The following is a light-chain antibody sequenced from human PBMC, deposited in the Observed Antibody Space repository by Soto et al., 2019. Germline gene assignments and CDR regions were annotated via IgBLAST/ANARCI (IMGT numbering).Light chain of an antibody. Sequence: DIQMTQSPSSLSTSVGDRVTITCRASQSIRSYLNWNQQKPGKAHKLLIYAASSLKNGVPSRFSSSGSGTDCALTISRLHPEDFAANSCQQSYSTPFTFGKGNK. CDR3: QQSYSTPFT. CDR2: AAS. J-gene: IGKJ2*01. V-gene: IGKV1-39*01. CDR1: QSIRSY.